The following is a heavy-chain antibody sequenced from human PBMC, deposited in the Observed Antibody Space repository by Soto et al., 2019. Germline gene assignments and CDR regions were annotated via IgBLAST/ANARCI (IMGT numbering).Heavy chain of an antibody. Sequence: QVQLVESGGGVVQPGRSLRLSCAASGFTFSSFGMHWVRQAPGKGLEWVALISYNGHDKYYADSVKGRFTISRDNSKSTLSLQMNSLRPEDTAGYYCAKVGVAGTARLDFHYCGQGTPVTVSS. CDR2: ISYNGHDK. D-gene: IGHD6-19*01. V-gene: IGHV3-30*18. CDR3: AKVGVAGTARLDFHY. J-gene: IGHJ4*02. CDR1: GFTFSSFG.